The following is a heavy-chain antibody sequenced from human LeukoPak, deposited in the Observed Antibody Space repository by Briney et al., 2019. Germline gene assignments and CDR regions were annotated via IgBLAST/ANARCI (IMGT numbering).Heavy chain of an antibody. CDR2: IYTSGST. V-gene: IGHV4-4*07. CDR3: ARVVRDAFDI. CDR1: GGAINIYE. Sequence: PSETLALTCTVSGGAINIYERSWIRQPAGKELEWIGRIYTSGSTNYNPSLKSRVTMSVDTSKNQFSLNLSSVTAADTAVYYCARVVRDAFDIWGQGTMVTVSS. J-gene: IGHJ3*02.